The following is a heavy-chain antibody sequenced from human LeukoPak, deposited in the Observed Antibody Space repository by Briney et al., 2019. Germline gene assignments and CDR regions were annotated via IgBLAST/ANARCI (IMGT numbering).Heavy chain of an antibody. CDR2: IQGSGST. J-gene: IGHJ5*01. D-gene: IGHD2-8*01. CDR1: GASISSSY. Sequence: SETLSLTCAVSGASISSSYWGWIRQSLGKGLEWIGYIQGSGSTDYNLSLKSRAIISLDRSKNDFSLKMSSVTAADTAVYYCARQNLYNWFDSWGQGALVTVSS. CDR3: ARQNLYNWFDS. V-gene: IGHV4-59*08.